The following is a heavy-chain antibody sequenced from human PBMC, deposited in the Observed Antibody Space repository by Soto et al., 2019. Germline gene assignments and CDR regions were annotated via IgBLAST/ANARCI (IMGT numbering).Heavy chain of an antibody. V-gene: IGHV3-23*01. D-gene: IGHD3-22*01. J-gene: IGHJ6*03. CDR1: GFTFSNCA. CDR2: ISGTGDST. Sequence: GGSLRLSCAASGFTFSNCAMCWVRQAPGRGLEWVSAISGTGDSTYYADSVRGGFTISRDNSKNTLYLQMNSLRAEDTAVYYCANLPREVVILYYYYNMDVWGKGTTVTVSS. CDR3: ANLPREVVILYYYYNMDV.